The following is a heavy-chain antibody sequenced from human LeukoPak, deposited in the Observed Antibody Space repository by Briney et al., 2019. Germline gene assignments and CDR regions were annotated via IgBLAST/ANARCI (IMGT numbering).Heavy chain of an antibody. J-gene: IGHJ5*02. CDR3: ARDPSGYDYNWFDP. V-gene: IGHV4-4*07. CDR2: IYTSGST. D-gene: IGHD5-12*01. Sequence: PSETLSLTCAVYGGSFSGYYWSWIRQPAGKGLEWIGRIYTSGSTNYNPSLKSRVTMSVDTSKNQFSLKLSSVTAADTAVYYCARDPSGYDYNWFDPWGQGTLVTVSS. CDR1: GGSFSGYY.